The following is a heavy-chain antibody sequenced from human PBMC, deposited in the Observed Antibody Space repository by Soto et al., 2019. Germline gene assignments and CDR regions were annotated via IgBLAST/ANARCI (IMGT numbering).Heavy chain of an antibody. Sequence: XESLRLSCAASGCTFSSCSKNWVRQAQGKGLEWVSSISSSSSYISYADSVKGRFTISRDNAKNSLYLQMNSLRADDTAVYYCASPYSSGWYYFAYWGQGTRVTVSS. J-gene: IGHJ4*02. CDR2: ISSSSSYI. V-gene: IGHV3-21*01. CDR3: ASPYSSGWYYFAY. D-gene: IGHD6-19*01. CDR1: GCTFSSCS.